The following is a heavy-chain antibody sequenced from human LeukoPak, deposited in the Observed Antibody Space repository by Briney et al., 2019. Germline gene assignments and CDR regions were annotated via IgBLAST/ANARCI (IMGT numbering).Heavy chain of an antibody. CDR3: ATDAANTGFWYFDL. V-gene: IGHV3-15*01. CDR1: GFTFSNAW. D-gene: IGHD1-1*01. J-gene: IGHJ2*01. CDR2: IKSTPDGGTT. Sequence: SGGSLRLSCAASGFTFSNAWMSWVRQAPGKGLEWIGRIKSTPDGGTTDSAALATGRFAISRDDSKNTVYLQVSSLKADDTAMYYCATDAANTGFWYFDLWGRGTLVTVSS.